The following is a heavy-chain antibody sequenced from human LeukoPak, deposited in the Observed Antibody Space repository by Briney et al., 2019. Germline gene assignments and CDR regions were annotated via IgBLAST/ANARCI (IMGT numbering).Heavy chain of an antibody. CDR2: ISSSSSYI. Sequence: AGGSLRLSCAASGFTFSSYSMNWVRQAPGKGLEWVSSISSSSSYIYYADSVKGRFTISRDNAKNSLYLQMNSLRAEDTAVYYCARGLDTKDWGYYDSSGYIPGAFDIWGQGTMVTVSS. J-gene: IGHJ3*02. D-gene: IGHD3-22*01. V-gene: IGHV3-21*01. CDR3: ARGLDTKDWGYYDSSGYIPGAFDI. CDR1: GFTFSSYS.